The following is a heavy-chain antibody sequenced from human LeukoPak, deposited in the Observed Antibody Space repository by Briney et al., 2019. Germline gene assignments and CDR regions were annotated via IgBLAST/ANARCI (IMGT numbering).Heavy chain of an antibody. D-gene: IGHD3-10*01. J-gene: IGHJ3*02. V-gene: IGHV1-2*02. Sequence: ASVKVSCKASGYTFTGYYIHWVRQAPGQGLEWMGWINPNSGGTNYAQKFQGRVTMTRDTSISTAYMELSRLRSDDTAVYYCARDMVQGVYDAFDIWGQGTMVTVSS. CDR1: GYTFTGYY. CDR3: ARDMVQGVYDAFDI. CDR2: INPNSGGT.